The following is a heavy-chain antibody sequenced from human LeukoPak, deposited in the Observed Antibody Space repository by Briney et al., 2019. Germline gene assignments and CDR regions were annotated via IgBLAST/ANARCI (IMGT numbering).Heavy chain of an antibody. CDR1: GGSISSYD. CDR3: AKERLAAGSNWFDP. V-gene: IGHV4-4*07. CDR2: FYTNGRA. Sequence: SETLSLTCTVSGGSISSYDWSWIRQPAEKGLEWIGRFYTNGRADYNPYFQSRVTMLVNTSKNQLPLKLRSVTAADTAVYYCAKERLAAGSNWFDPWGQRTLVTVSS. D-gene: IGHD6-13*01. J-gene: IGHJ5*02.